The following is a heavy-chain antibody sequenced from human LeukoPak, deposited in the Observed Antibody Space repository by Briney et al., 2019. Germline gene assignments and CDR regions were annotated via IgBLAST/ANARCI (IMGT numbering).Heavy chain of an antibody. CDR2: IIPIFGTA. J-gene: IGHJ4*02. V-gene: IGHV1-69*13. CDR1: GGTFSSYA. D-gene: IGHD3-3*01. Sequence: SVKVSRKASGGTFSSYAISRVRQAPGQGLEWMGGIIPIFGTANYAQKFQGRVTITADESTSTAYMELSSLRSEDTAVYYCASLTYYDFWSGYYTWNYFDYWGQGTLVTVSS. CDR3: ASLTYYDFWSGYYTWNYFDY.